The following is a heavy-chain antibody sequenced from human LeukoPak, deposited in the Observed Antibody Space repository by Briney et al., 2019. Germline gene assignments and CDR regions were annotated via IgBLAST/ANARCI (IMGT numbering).Heavy chain of an antibody. CDR3: ARGSEWSSGVSDY. CDR2: ISGSSTYI. D-gene: IGHD3-3*01. Sequence: GGSLRLSCATSGFTFSSCGMNWARQAPGKGLEWVSSISGSSTYIYYADPVKGRFTISRDNAKNSLYLQMNSLRAEDTAVYYCARGSEWSSGVSDYWGQGTLVTVSS. J-gene: IGHJ4*02. V-gene: IGHV3-21*01. CDR1: GFTFSSCG.